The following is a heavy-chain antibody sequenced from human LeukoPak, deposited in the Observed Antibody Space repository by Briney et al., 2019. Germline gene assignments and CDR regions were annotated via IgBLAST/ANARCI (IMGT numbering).Heavy chain of an antibody. CDR1: GGSFSGFY. CDR3: ARGLPGVGAHLDY. Sequence: SETLSLTCAVYGGSFSGFYWSWIRQPPGKGLEWVGESSQRGSTNYNPSLKSRVTVSVDSSKSQFSLSLSSLTAADTAVYYCARGLPGVGAHLDYWGQGILVTVSS. V-gene: IGHV4-34*01. CDR2: SSQRGST. J-gene: IGHJ4*02. D-gene: IGHD1-26*01.